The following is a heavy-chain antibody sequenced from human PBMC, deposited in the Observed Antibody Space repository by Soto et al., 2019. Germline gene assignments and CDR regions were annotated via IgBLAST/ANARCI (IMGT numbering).Heavy chain of an antibody. D-gene: IGHD3-16*01. Sequence: EGQLLESGGGLVQPGGSLRLSCVASGFSFYTYAMSWVRHAPGKGLEWVSAIGGRGETTFYAESVKGRFTISRDNSKDTLYLQMNSLRPEDAAIYYCAKHWGATRGYFDSWGQGTLVTVSS. J-gene: IGHJ4*02. CDR3: AKHWGATRGYFDS. CDR1: GFSFYTYA. CDR2: IGGRGETT. V-gene: IGHV3-23*01.